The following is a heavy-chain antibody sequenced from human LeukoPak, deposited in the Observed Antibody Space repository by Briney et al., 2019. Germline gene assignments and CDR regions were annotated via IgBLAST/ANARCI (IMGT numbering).Heavy chain of an antibody. Sequence: SETLSLTCTVSGGSISSYYWGWIRQPPGKGLEWIGEINHSGSTNYNPSLKSRVTISVDTSKNQFSLKLSSVTAADTAVYYCARRPLVRGVISCYYFDYWGQGTLVTVSS. CDR1: GGSISSYY. CDR2: INHSGST. D-gene: IGHD3-10*01. J-gene: IGHJ4*02. V-gene: IGHV4-34*01. CDR3: ARRPLVRGVISCYYFDY.